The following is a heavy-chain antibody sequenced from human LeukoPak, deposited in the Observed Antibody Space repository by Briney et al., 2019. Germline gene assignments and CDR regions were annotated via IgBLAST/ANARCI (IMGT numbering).Heavy chain of an antibody. CDR2: ISSSSSYI. CDR1: GFTFSDYS. Sequence: GGSLRLSCIASGFTFSDYSFNWVRQAPGKGLEWVSSISSSSSYIYYADSVKGRFTISRDNAKNSLYLQMNSLRAEDTAVYYCARDLSIAAAGASWGQGTMVTVSS. J-gene: IGHJ3*01. CDR3: ARDLSIAAAGAS. V-gene: IGHV3-21*01. D-gene: IGHD6-13*01.